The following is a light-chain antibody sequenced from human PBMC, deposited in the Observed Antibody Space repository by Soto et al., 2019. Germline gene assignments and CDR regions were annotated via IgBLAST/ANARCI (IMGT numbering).Light chain of an antibody. J-gene: IGKJ1*01. V-gene: IGKV3-11*01. CDR3: QQRSNWPPTWT. Sequence: EIVLTQSPGTLSLSPGERATLSCRASQRIGSYLAWYQQKPGQTPRLLLYDASNRATGIPARFSGSGSGTDFTLTISSLEPEDFAVYYCQQRSNWPPTWTFGQGTKVEIK. CDR1: QRIGSY. CDR2: DAS.